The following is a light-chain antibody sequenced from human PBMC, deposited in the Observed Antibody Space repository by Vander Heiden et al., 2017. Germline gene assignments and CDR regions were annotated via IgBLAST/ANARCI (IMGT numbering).Light chain of an antibody. CDR1: SGHSSYA. J-gene: IGLJ3*02. Sequence: QLVLTQSPSASASLGASVKLTCTLSSGHSSYAIAWHQQQPGNGPRYLMKLNSDGSPSKGDGIPDRFSGSSSGAERYLTISSLQAEDEADYYCQTWGTGIRVFGGGTKLTVL. CDR2: LNSDGSP. V-gene: IGLV4-69*01. CDR3: QTWGTGIRV.